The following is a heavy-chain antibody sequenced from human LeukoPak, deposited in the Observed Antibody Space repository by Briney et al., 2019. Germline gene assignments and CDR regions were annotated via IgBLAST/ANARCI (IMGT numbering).Heavy chain of an antibody. J-gene: IGHJ4*02. V-gene: IGHV1-2*02. Sequence: ASVKVSCKASGYTFTGYYMDWVRQAPGQGLEWMGWINPNSGGTNYAQKFQGRVTMTRDTSISTAYMELSRLRSDDTAVYYCARSQGITMIVVVNYIDYWGQGTLVTVSS. CDR3: ARSQGITMIVVVNYIDY. CDR2: INPNSGGT. CDR1: GYTFTGYY. D-gene: IGHD3-22*01.